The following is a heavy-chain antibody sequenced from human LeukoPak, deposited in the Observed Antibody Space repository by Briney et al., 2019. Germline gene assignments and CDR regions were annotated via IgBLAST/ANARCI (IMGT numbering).Heavy chain of an antibody. CDR2: MNPNSGNT. CDR1: GYTFTSYD. J-gene: IGHJ3*02. Sequence: ASVKVSCKTSGYTFTSYDINWVRQATGQGLEWMGWMNPNSGNTGYAQKFQGRVTITRNTSISTAYMELSSLRSEDTAVYYCASTYCGGDCYSARAFDIWGQGTMVTVSS. CDR3: ASTYCGGDCYSARAFDI. D-gene: IGHD2-21*01. V-gene: IGHV1-8*03.